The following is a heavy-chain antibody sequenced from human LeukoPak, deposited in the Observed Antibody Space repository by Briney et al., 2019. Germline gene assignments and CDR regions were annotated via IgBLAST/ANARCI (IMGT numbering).Heavy chain of an antibody. J-gene: IGHJ6*03. V-gene: IGHV1-69*05. CDR3: ARGPGITGTTDYYYYYMDV. D-gene: IGHD1-20*01. CDR2: ILPIFGTA. Sequence: SVKVSCKASGGTFSSYAISWVRQAPGQVLEWMGGILPIFGTANYAQKFQGRVTITTDESTSTAYMELSSLRSEDTAVYYCARGPGITGTTDYYYYYMDVWGKGTTVTVSS. CDR1: GGTFSSYA.